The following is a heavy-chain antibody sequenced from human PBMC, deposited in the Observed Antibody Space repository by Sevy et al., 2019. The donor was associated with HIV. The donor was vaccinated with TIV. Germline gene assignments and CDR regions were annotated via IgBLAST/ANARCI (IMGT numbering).Heavy chain of an antibody. V-gene: IGHV4-34*01. D-gene: IGHD3-16*02. CDR3: ARKPPNYDYVWGSYRLKGYFDY. CDR2: INHSGST. CDR1: GGSFNGYY. Sequence: SETLSLTCAVYGGSFNGYYWSWIRQPPGKGLEWIGEINHSGSTNYNPSLKSRVTISVDTSKNQFSLKLSSVTAADTAVYYCARKPPNYDYVWGSYRLKGYFDYWGQGTLVTVSS. J-gene: IGHJ4*02.